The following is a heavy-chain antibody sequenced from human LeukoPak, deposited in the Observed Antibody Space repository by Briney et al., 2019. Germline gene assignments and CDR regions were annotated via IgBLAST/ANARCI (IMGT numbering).Heavy chain of an antibody. CDR2: IYPRDGST. CDR3: ARDQEGFDY. Sequence: GALVKVSCKASGYTFTNNYLHWVRQAPGQGLEWMGMIYPRDGSTSYAQNFQGRVTVTRDTSTTTVHMELRGLRSEDTAVYYCARDQEGFDYWGQGTVVTVSS. V-gene: IGHV1-46*01. J-gene: IGHJ4*02. CDR1: GYTFTNNY.